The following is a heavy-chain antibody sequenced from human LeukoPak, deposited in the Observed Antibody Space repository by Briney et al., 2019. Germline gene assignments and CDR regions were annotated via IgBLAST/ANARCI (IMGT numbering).Heavy chain of an antibody. Sequence: GGSLRLSCSASGFTFSSYWMHWVRQAPGKGLVWVSRINSDGSSTSYADSVKGRFTISRDNSKNTLHLQMNSLRAEDTAVYYCAKGGTGYCSRTSCLYYFDYWGQGTLVTVSS. CDR2: INSDGSST. CDR3: AKGGTGYCSRTSCLYYFDY. D-gene: IGHD2-2*01. J-gene: IGHJ4*02. CDR1: GFTFSSYW. V-gene: IGHV3-74*01.